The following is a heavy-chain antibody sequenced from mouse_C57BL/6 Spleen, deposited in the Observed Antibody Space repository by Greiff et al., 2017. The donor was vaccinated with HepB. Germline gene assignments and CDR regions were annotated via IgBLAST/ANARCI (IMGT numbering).Heavy chain of an antibody. J-gene: IGHJ4*01. D-gene: IGHD2-4*01. CDR1: GYAFTNYL. V-gene: IGHV1-54*01. CDR2: INPGSGGT. CDR3: ARGDDYAMDY. Sequence: VKLMESGAELVRPGTSVKVSCKASGYAFTNYLIEWVKQRPGQGLEWIGVINPGSGGTNYNEKFKGKATLTADKSSSTAYMQLSSLTSEDSAVYFCARGDDYAMDYWGQGTSVTVSS.